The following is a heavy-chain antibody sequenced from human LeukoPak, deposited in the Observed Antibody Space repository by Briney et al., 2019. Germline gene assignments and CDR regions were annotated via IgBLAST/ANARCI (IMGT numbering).Heavy chain of an antibody. CDR2: IYYSGST. CDR1: GDSIDNFY. CDR3: VREDNCFDP. J-gene: IGHJ5*02. V-gene: IGHV4-59*01. Sequence: SETLSLTCTVSGDSIDNFYWSWIRQPPGKGLEWIGYIYYSGSTNYNPSLKSRVTISVDTSKNQFSLKLSSVTAADTAVYYCVREDNCFDPWGQGTLVTVSS.